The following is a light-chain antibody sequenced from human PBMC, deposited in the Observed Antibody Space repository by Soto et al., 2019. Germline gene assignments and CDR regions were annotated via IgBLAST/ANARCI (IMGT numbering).Light chain of an antibody. CDR1: QSLTSNY. CDR2: GAS. V-gene: IGKV3-20*01. CDR3: QHYETTPPPST. J-gene: IGKJ2*01. Sequence: EIVLTQSPGTLSLSPGERATLSCRASQSLTSNYLAWYQQKPGQAPRLLIFGASSRATGIPDRFSGSGSGSDFTLTIRRLEPADFAVYYCQHYETTPPPSTFGQGTKLEIK.